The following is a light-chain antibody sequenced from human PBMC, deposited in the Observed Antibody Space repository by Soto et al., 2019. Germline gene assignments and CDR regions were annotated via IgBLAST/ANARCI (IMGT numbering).Light chain of an antibody. J-gene: IGKJ1*01. Sequence: EIVLTQSPGTLSLSPGERATLSCRASQSVSSNLAWYQQKPGQAPRLLIYGASTRATGIPARFSGSGSGTEFTLTISSLQSEDFAVYYCQQCNTWPPETFGQGTKWIS. CDR3: QQCNTWPPET. CDR1: QSVSSN. V-gene: IGKV3-15*01. CDR2: GAS.